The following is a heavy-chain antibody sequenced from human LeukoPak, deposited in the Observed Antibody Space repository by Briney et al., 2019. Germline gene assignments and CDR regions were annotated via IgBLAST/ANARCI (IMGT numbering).Heavy chain of an antibody. CDR1: GYSISGSNW. J-gene: IGHJ6*04. Sequence: SETLSLTCAVSGYSISGSNWWGWIRQPPGKGLEWIGEINHSGSTNYNPSLKSRVTTSVDTSKNQFSLKLSSVTAADTAVYYCARGWCSGGSCRYPARYYYGMDVWGKGTTVTVSS. CDR2: INHSGST. D-gene: IGHD2-15*01. CDR3: ARGWCSGGSCRYPARYYYGMDV. V-gene: IGHV4-28*01.